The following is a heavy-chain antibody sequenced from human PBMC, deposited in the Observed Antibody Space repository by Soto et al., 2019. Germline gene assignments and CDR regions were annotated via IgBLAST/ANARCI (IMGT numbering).Heavy chain of an antibody. Sequence: QVQLVQSGDEVTKPGASVKVSCKASGYPFSNYAIHWVRQAPGQRLEWVGWIHPGEKNTRYSHNFRGRVTITSDQSANTAYMELSSLKFEDTAVYYCTRVLRGLTIFGVANTGYYWGQGTLVTVSS. CDR2: IHPGEKNT. V-gene: IGHV1-3*01. CDR1: GYPFSNYA. D-gene: IGHD3-3*01. J-gene: IGHJ4*02. CDR3: TRVLRGLTIFGVANTGYY.